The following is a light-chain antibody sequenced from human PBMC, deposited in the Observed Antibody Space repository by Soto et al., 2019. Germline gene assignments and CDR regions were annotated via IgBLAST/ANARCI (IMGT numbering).Light chain of an antibody. CDR1: SSNIGKNT. Sequence: QSVLAQPPSVSGTPGQRVTISCSGSSSNIGKNTVSWYQQLPGAAPKPLISTDNQRPSGVPDRFSGSKSGTSASLANSGLQSEDEADYYWAAWDNSLNGHVFGTGTKVTVL. CDR3: AAWDNSLNGHV. V-gene: IGLV1-44*01. J-gene: IGLJ1*01. CDR2: TDN.